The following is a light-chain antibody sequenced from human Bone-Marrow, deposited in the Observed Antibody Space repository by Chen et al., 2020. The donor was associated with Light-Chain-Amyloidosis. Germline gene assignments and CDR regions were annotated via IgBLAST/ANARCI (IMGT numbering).Light chain of an antibody. CDR3: QNYNSAPRA. CDR2: AAT. CDR1: QGIASY. V-gene: IGKV1-27*01. J-gene: IGKJ1*01. Sequence: DIHMTQSPSSMSASVGDRVTITCRASQGIASYLAWYQQKPGKVPKLLIYAATTVQSGVPSRFSGSGSGADFTLTISSLQPEDVATYYCQNYNSAPRAFGQGTKVEI.